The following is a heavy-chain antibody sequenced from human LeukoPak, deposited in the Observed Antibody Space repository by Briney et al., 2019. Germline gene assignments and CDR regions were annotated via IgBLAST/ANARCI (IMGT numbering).Heavy chain of an antibody. J-gene: IGHJ3*02. D-gene: IGHD3-22*01. CDR2: ISSNGGST. CDR1: GFTFSSYA. V-gene: IGHV3-64*01. CDR3: ARDPHYYDSSGYLVRGAFDI. Sequence: PGGSLRLSCAASGFTFSSYAMHWVRQAPGKGLEYVSAISSNGGSTYYANSVKGRFTISRDNSKNTLYLQMNSLRAEDTAVYYCARDPHYYDSSGYLVRGAFDIWGQGTMVTVSS.